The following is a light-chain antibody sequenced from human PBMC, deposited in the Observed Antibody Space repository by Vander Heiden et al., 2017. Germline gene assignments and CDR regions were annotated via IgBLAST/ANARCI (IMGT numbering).Light chain of an antibody. CDR2: EVS. CDR1: RSDVGSYNL. Sequence: QSALTQPASVSGSPGQSITISCTGTRSDVGSYNLVSWYQQHPGKAPKFMSYEVSKRPSGVSNRFSGSKSGNTASLTISGLQAEDEADYYCCSYAGSSTLVFGTGTKVTVL. V-gene: IGLV2-23*02. J-gene: IGLJ1*01. CDR3: CSYAGSSTLV.